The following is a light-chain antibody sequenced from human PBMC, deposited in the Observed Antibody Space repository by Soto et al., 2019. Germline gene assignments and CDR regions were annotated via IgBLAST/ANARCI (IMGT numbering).Light chain of an antibody. CDR2: DVS. J-gene: IGLJ1*01. CDR3: SSYTSSSXLPYV. V-gene: IGLV2-14*01. Sequence: QSVLTQPASVSGSPGQSITISCTGTSSDVGGYNYVSWYQQHPGKAPKLMIYDVSNRPSGVSNRFSGSKSGNTASLTISGLQAEDEADYYCSSYTSSSXLPYVFGTGTKVTVL. CDR1: SSDVGGYNY.